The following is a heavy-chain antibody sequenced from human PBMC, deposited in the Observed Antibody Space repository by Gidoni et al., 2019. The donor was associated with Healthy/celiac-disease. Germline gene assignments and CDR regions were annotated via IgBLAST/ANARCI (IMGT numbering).Heavy chain of an antibody. Sequence: EVQLVESGGGLVQPGGSLRLSCAASGFTFSDHYMDWVRQAPGKGLEWVGRTRNKANSYTTEYAASVKGRFTISRDDSKNSLYLQMNSLKTEDTAVYYCASASITGTADYYYGMDVWGQGTTVTVSS. CDR3: ASASITGTADYYYGMDV. D-gene: IGHD1-20*01. CDR2: TRNKANSYTT. CDR1: GFTFSDHY. V-gene: IGHV3-72*01. J-gene: IGHJ6*02.